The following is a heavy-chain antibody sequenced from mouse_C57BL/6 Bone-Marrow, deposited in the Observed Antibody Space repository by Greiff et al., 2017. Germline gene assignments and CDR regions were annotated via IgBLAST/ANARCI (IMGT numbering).Heavy chain of an antibody. D-gene: IGHD1-1*01. J-gene: IGHJ2*01. CDR3: LTTVVATDY. CDR2: IYPGDGDT. V-gene: IGHV1-82*01. CDR1: GYAFSSSW. Sequence: QVQLQQSGPELVKPGASVKISCKASGYAFSSSWMNWVKQRPGKGLEWIGRIYPGDGDTNYNGKFKGKATLTADKSSSTAYMQLSSLTSEDSAVYFCLTTVVATDYWGQGTTLTVSS.